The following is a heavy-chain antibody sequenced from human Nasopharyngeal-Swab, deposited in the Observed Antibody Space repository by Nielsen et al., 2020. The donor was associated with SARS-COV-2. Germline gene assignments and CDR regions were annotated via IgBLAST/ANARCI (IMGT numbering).Heavy chain of an antibody. J-gene: IGHJ4*02. D-gene: IGHD5-12*01. CDR1: GVIFSKYW. V-gene: IGHV3-74*01. CDR3: ARATNLGGSLWVPDY. CDR2: VNEDGSRT. Sequence: GESLKISCVASGVIFSKYWMHWVRQAPGKGLVWVSRVNEDGSRTDYADSVRGRFTISRDNARNTLYLQMNSLRVEDTAVYYCARATNLGGSLWVPDYWGQGTLVTVSS.